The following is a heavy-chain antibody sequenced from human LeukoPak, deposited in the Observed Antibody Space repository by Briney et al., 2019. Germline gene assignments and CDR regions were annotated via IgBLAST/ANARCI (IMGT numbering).Heavy chain of an antibody. J-gene: IGHJ3*02. V-gene: IGHV1-69*05. CDR1: GGTFSSYA. D-gene: IGHD1-7*01. CDR3: ARVSSHNWNYGGAFDI. Sequence: SVKVSCKASGGTFSSYAISWVRQAPGQGLEWMGGIIPIFGTANYAQKFQGRVTITTDESTSTAYMELSSLSSEDTAVYYCARVSSHNWNYGGAFDIWRQGTMVTVSS. CDR2: IIPIFGTA.